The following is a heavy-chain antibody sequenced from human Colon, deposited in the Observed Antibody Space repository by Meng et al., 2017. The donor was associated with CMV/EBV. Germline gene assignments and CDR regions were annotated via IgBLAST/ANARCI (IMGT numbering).Heavy chain of an antibody. CDR2: ITTYNGNT. D-gene: IGHD6-19*01. J-gene: IGHJ4*02. CDR3: ARVSVAPFDY. Sequence: ASVKVSCKASGYKFNDFGITWVRQAPGQGLEWVGWITTYNGNTEYNQKFRDRVTMTTDTSTSTAYLELRSLRSDDTAVYYCARVSVAPFDYWGQGTLVTVSS. V-gene: IGHV1-18*01. CDR1: GYKFNDFG.